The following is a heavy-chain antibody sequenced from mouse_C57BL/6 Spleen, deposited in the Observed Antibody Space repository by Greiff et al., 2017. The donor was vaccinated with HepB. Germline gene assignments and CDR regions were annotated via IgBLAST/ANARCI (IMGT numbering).Heavy chain of an antibody. CDR1: GFTFSSYA. CDR2: ISDGGSYT. V-gene: IGHV5-4*03. CDR3: ARYYDLGYFDV. Sequence: EVMLVESGGGLVKPGGSLKLSCAASGFTFSSYAMSWVRQTPEKRLEWVATISDGGSYTYYPDNVKGRFTISRDNAKNNLYLQMSHLKSEDTAMYYCARYYDLGYFDVWGTGTTVTVSS. J-gene: IGHJ1*03. D-gene: IGHD2-4*01.